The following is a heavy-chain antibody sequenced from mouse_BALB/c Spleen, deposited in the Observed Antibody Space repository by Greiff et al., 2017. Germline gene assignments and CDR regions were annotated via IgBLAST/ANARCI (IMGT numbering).Heavy chain of an antibody. J-gene: IGHJ4*01. V-gene: IGHV14-3*02. D-gene: IGHD2-13*01. CDR1: GFNIKDTY. CDR3: ASGGDPYAMDY. Sequence: EVQLQQSGAELVKPGASVKLSCTASGFNIKDTYMHWVKQRPEQGLEWIGRIDPANGNTKYDPKFQGKATITADTSSNTAYLQLSSLTSEDTAVYYCASGGDPYAMDYWGQGTSVTVSS. CDR2: IDPANGNT.